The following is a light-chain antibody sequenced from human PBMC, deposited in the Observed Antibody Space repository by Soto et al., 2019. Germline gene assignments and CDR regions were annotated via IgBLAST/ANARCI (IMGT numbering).Light chain of an antibody. Sequence: QSVLTQPPSVSGAPGQRVTISCTGSSSNIGAGYDVHWYQQLPGTAPKLLIYGNSNRPSGVPDRFSGSKSGTSASLAITGLQDEDEADYSCQSYDSSLSGWVFGEGTKVTVL. V-gene: IGLV1-40*01. CDR1: SSNIGAGYD. CDR2: GNS. CDR3: QSYDSSLSGWV. J-gene: IGLJ2*01.